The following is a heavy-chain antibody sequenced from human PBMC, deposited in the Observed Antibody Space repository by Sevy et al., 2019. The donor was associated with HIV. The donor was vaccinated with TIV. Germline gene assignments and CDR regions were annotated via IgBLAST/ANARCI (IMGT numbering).Heavy chain of an antibody. CDR1: GFTFRTYG. CDR2: ISGISNYI. J-gene: IGHJ3*02. V-gene: IGHV3-21*01. D-gene: IGHD2-2*02. Sequence: GGSLRLSCAASGFTFRTYGMQWVRQAPGKGLEWVSSISGISNYIYYADSMKGRFTVSRDNARNSLYLQMNSLRAEDTAVYYCARNNCSITNCYMGDVFDIWGQGTMVTVSS. CDR3: ARNNCSITNCYMGDVFDI.